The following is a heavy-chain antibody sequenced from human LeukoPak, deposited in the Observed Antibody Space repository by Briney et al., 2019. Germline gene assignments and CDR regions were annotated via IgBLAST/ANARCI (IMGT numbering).Heavy chain of an antibody. V-gene: IGHV3-11*01. J-gene: IGHJ4*02. D-gene: IGHD1-26*01. CDR3: ARESRARIVGATSYFDY. CDR2: ISSSGSTI. Sequence: GGSLRLSCAASGFIFSDYYMSWIRQAPGKGLEWLSYISSSGSTIYYADSVKGRFTISRDDARNSLYLQMDSLRAEDTAVYYCARESRARIVGATSYFDYWGQGTLVTVSS. CDR1: GFIFSDYY.